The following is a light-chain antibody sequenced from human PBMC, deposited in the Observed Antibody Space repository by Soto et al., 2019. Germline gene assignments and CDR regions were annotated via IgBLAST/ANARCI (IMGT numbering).Light chain of an antibody. J-gene: IGLJ1*01. V-gene: IGLV2-8*01. Sequence: QSVPAQPPSASGSPGQSVSIPCTGTSSDVGGYNYVSWYQQHPGKAPKLMIYEVNKRPSGGPDRFSGSKSGNTASLTVSGLQAEDEADYYCSSYAGSSNVFGTGTKVTVL. CDR2: EVN. CDR3: SSYAGSSNV. CDR1: SSDVGGYNY.